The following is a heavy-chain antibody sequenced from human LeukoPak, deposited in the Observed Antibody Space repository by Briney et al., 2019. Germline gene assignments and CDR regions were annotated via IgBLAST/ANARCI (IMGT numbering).Heavy chain of an antibody. V-gene: IGHV4-34*01. CDR1: GGSFSGYY. D-gene: IGHD1-7*01. J-gene: IGHJ5*02. CDR3: ARGGITGTTYSWFDP. Sequence: SETLSLTCAVYGGSFSGYYWSWIRQPPGKGLEWIGEINHSGSTNYNPSLKSRVTISVDTSKNQFSLKLSSVTAADTAVYYCARGGITGTTYSWFDPWGQGTLVTVSS. CDR2: INHSGST.